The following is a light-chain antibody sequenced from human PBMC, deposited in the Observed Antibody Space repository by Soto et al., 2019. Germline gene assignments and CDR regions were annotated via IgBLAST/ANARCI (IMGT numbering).Light chain of an antibody. V-gene: IGKV1-39*01. CDR3: QQSYNTPRT. CDR2: SSS. CDR1: QSISNF. J-gene: IGKJ1*01. Sequence: DIQLTQSPSSLSASVGDRDTITCRASQSISNFLNWYQQRPGQAPKLLISSSSNVQSGVPSRFSGRGSGTDFTLTISGLQPEDAASYCCQQSYNTPRTFGQGSKVEI.